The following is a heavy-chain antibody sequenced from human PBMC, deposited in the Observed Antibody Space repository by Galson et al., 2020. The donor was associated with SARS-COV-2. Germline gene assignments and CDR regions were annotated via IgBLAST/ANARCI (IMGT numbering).Heavy chain of an antibody. CDR3: AGGLLWFGKLWY. CDR2: ISYDGSNK. Sequence: GGSLRLSCAASGFTFSSYAMHWVRQAPGKGLEWVTVISYDGSNKYYADSVKGRFTISRDNSKNTLYLQMNSLRAEDAAVYYCAGGLLWFGKLWYWGQGTLVTVSS. CDR1: GFTFSSYA. V-gene: IGHV3-30*01. D-gene: IGHD3-10*01. J-gene: IGHJ4*02.